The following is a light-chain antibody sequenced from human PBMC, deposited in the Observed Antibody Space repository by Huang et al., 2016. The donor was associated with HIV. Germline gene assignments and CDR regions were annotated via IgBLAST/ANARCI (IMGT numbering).Light chain of an antibody. CDR1: QSVSSRY. V-gene: IGKV3-20*01. CDR2: GAS. Sequence: EIVLTQSPGTLSLSPGERATLSCRASQSVSSRYLAWYQQKPGQAPRLLSYGASSRATGIPDFTLTISRLEPEDLAVYYCQQYDSSPFTFGPGTKVDIK. J-gene: IGKJ3*01. CDR3: QQYDSSPFT.